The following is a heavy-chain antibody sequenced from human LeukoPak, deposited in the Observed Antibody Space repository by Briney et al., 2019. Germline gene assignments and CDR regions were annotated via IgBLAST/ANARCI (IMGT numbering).Heavy chain of an antibody. V-gene: IGHV3-48*01. D-gene: IGHD3-22*01. CDR1: GFTFSSYS. CDR2: ISSSSSTI. Sequence: TGGSLRLSCAASGFTFSSYSMNWVRQAPGRGLEWVSYISSSSSTINYADSVKGRFTISRDNAKNSLYLQMNSLRAVDTAVYYCASWVAYYYDSSGYGGGYYWGQGTLVTVSS. J-gene: IGHJ4*02. CDR3: ASWVAYYYDSSGYGGGYY.